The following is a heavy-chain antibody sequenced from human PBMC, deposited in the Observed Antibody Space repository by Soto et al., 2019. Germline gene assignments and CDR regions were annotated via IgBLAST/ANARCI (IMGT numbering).Heavy chain of an antibody. CDR3: ARVVDTAMVGSYWFDP. Sequence: QQQLQESGSGLVKPSQTLSLTCAVSGGAISSGGYSWSGIRQPPGKGLEWIGYIYHSGSTYYNPSLKSRVTISVDRSNNQFSLKLSSVTAADTAVYYCARVVDTAMVGSYWFDPWGQGTLVTVSS. V-gene: IGHV4-30-2*01. D-gene: IGHD5-18*01. CDR1: GGAISSGGYS. J-gene: IGHJ5*02. CDR2: IYHSGST.